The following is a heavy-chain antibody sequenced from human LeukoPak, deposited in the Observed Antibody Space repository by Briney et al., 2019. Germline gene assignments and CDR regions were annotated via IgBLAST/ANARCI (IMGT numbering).Heavy chain of an antibody. Sequence: PSETLSLTCAVYGVSFSGYYWSWIRQPPGKGLEWIGEINHSGSTNYNPSLKSRVTISVDTSKNQFSLKLSSVTAADTAVYYCARGRVREAVAGFDYWGQGTLVTVSS. CDR2: INHSGST. V-gene: IGHV4-34*01. CDR3: ARGRVREAVAGFDY. J-gene: IGHJ4*02. CDR1: GVSFSGYY. D-gene: IGHD6-19*01.